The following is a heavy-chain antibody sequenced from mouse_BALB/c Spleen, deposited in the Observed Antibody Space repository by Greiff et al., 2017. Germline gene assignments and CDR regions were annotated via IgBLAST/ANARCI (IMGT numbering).Heavy chain of an antibody. CDR2: ISYSGST. Sequence: EVQLQQSGPGLVKPSQSLSLTCTVTGYSITSDYAWNWIRQFPGNKLEWMGYISYSGSTSYNPSLKSRISITRDTSKNQFFLQLNSVTTEDTATYYCARGYYYGSSYGFAYWGQGTLGTVSA. CDR3: ARGYYYGSSYGFAY. V-gene: IGHV3-2*02. CDR1: GYSITSDYA. J-gene: IGHJ3*01. D-gene: IGHD1-1*01.